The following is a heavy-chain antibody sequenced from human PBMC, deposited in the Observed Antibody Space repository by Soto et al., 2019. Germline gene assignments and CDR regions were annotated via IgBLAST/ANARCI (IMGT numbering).Heavy chain of an antibody. V-gene: IGHV3-53*01. CDR3: ATWHEREHAYEV. Sequence: GGSLRLSCAAYGLTVSGKKYVAWVRQAPGKGLEWVSALYDVDGSFYSDSVKGRFTTSSDSSKTTVYLQMNDLRPADTAVDDVATWHEREHAYEVWGQGTTVTGS. CDR2: LYDVDGS. CDR1: GLTVSGKKY. J-gene: IGHJ3*01. D-gene: IGHD1-1*01.